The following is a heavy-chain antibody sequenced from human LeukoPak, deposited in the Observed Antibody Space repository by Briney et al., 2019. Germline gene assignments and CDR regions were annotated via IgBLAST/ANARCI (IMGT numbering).Heavy chain of an antibody. J-gene: IGHJ4*02. CDR2: IKSKAHGGTT. V-gene: IGHV3-15*05. CDR3: TTQVRGVTFDY. D-gene: IGHD3-10*01. Sequence: PGGSLRLSCAASGFTFSNAWMTWVRQATGKGLEWVGRIKSKAHGGTTDYAAPVKGRFTISRDDSKNTLYLQMNSLKTEDTAMYFCTTQVRGVTFDYWGQGTLVTVSS. CDR1: GFTFSNAW.